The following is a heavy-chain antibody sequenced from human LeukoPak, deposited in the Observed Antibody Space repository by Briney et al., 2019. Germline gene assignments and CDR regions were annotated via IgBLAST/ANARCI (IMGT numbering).Heavy chain of an antibody. Sequence: GGSLRLSCAASGFTFSSYAMCWVRQAPGKGLEWVSASSGSGGSTYYADSVKGRFTISRDYSKNTLYLQMNSLRAEDTAIYYCAKAYYYDSSGYYGNFDYWGQGTLVTVSS. CDR1: GFTFSSYA. V-gene: IGHV3-23*01. J-gene: IGHJ4*02. CDR3: AKAYYYDSSGYYGNFDY. CDR2: SSGSGGST. D-gene: IGHD3-22*01.